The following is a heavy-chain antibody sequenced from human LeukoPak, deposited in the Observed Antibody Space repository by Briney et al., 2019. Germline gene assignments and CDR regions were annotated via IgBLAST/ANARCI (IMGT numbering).Heavy chain of an antibody. CDR2: ISGSGHDI. V-gene: IGHV3-11*04. J-gene: IGHJ5*01. Sequence: GGSLRLSCAASGFTFSDSYVTWVRQAPGKGVEWVAYISGSGHDINYSDSVKGRFTISRDNAKNSLYLQMSSLRVEDAAVYYCTRDPRHFDSCGQGTLVTVSS. CDR3: TRDPRHFDS. D-gene: IGHD6-6*01. CDR1: GFTFSDSY.